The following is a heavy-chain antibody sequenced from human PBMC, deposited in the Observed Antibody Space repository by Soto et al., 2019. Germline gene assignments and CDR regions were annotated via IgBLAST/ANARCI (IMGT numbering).Heavy chain of an antibody. V-gene: IGHV3-23*01. CDR1: GFTLASYA. J-gene: IGHJ5*02. CDR2: ISAPGVGS. CDR3: AKDRRAEGIYGFYFEH. Sequence: PGGSLRLFCAASGFTLASYAMSWVRQAPGKGLEWVSLISAPGVGSYYADSVKGRFTISRHNSKNTIYLQMDSLRADDTALYYCAKDRRAEGIYGFYFEHWGHRTLVTVS. D-gene: IGHD3-3*01.